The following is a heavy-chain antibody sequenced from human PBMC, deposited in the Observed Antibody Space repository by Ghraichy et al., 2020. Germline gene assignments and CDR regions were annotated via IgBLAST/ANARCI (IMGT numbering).Heavy chain of an antibody. J-gene: IGHJ3*02. CDR3: ARGRPPLSGSYPDAFDI. CDR2: VHDTGDN. Sequence: SETLSLTCLVTGDSIRNSFCGWFRQPPGKGLEWLGFVHDTGDNDYNPSLESRVTISLDMSKNQFSLRLTSVTAADTAVYYCARGRPPLSGSYPDAFDIWGQGTMINVSS. V-gene: IGHV4-59*12. CDR1: GDSIRNSF. D-gene: IGHD1-26*01.